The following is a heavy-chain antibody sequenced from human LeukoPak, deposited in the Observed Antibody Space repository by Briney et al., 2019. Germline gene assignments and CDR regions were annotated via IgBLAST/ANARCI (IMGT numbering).Heavy chain of an antibody. CDR3: SRQLEAFDY. D-gene: IGHD1-1*01. Sequence: LETLSLTCAVHGGSFSGYYWRWVRQTPGKGVERVGEINHSGRTKYNPSLKRRVYISAETSKKQFSLKQRSITDEDTAVYYCSRQLEAFDYWVQGTLVAVSS. V-gene: IGHV4-34*01. CDR1: GGSFSGYY. CDR2: INHSGRT. J-gene: IGHJ4*02.